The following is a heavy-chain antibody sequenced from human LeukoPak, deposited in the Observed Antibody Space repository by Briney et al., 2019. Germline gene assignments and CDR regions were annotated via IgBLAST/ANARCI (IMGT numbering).Heavy chain of an antibody. D-gene: IGHD3-16*01. V-gene: IGHV3-7*04. CDR2: IKQDGSKI. J-gene: IGHJ4*02. Sequence: PGGSLRLSCAASGFTFSSYAMSWVRQAPGKGLEWVANIKQDGSKIYYMDSVKGRFTISRDNAKNSLYLQMNSLRAEDTAVYYCARGVGYFDYWGQGNLVTVSS. CDR1: GFTFSSYA. CDR3: ARGVGYFDY.